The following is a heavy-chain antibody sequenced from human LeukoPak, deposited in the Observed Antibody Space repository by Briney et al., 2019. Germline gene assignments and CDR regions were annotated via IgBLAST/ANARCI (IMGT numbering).Heavy chain of an antibody. Sequence: PSETLSLTCTVSGGSISSSSYYWGWIRQPPGKGLEWIGSIYYSGSTYYNPSLKSRVTISVDTSKNQFSLKLSSVTAADTAVYYCARLGLRFLEWLPGDYWGQGTLVTVSS. CDR1: GGSISSSSYY. CDR2: IYYSGST. J-gene: IGHJ4*02. CDR3: ARLGLRFLEWLPGDY. D-gene: IGHD3-3*01. V-gene: IGHV4-39*01.